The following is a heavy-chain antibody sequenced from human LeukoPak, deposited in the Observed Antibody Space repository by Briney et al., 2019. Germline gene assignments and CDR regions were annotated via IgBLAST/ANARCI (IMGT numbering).Heavy chain of an antibody. V-gene: IGHV3-30-3*01. D-gene: IGHD3-10*01. CDR2: ISYDGNKK. CDR3: ARGAQKILSFGEYPSDAFDI. CDR1: GFTFSNFV. Sequence: GGSLRLSCTASGFTFSNFVMHWVRQPPGKGLQWVTEISYDGNKKTYVDSVKGRFTISRDNSKNTLYLQMNSLRDEDTAVYYCARGAQKILSFGEYPSDAFDIWGQGTMVSVSS. J-gene: IGHJ3*02.